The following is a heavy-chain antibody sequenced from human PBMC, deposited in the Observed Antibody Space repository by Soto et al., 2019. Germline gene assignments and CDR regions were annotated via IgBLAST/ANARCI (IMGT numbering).Heavy chain of an antibody. V-gene: IGHV3-13*01. J-gene: IGHJ6*02. Sequence: PGGSLRLSCAASGFTFSSYDMHWVRPATGKGLEWVSAIGTAGDTYYSGSVKGRFTVSRENVKNSLYLQMNSLRAGDTAVYYCATGGDGSKTSCDGARLYYGLDGWSQGTTGTVSS. CDR3: ATGGDGSKTSCDGARLYYGLDG. CDR1: GFTFSSYD. D-gene: IGHD2-2*01. CDR2: IGTAGDT.